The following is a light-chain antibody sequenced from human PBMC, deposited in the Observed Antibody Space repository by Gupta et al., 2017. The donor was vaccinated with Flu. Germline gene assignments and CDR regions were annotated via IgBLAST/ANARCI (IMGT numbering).Light chain of an antibody. CDR1: NIGSKS. Sequence: SYELTQPPSVSVAPGQTARMTCGENNIGSKSVHWYQQKPGQAHVVGVYDYSDRPSGIPERFSCSHSGNTDTPTLTRVDAGDEADDDCQVWAGGRDDSLRFGGGTKMTVL. CDR2: DYS. V-gene: IGLV3-21*02. CDR3: QVWAGGRDDSLR. J-gene: IGLJ2*01.